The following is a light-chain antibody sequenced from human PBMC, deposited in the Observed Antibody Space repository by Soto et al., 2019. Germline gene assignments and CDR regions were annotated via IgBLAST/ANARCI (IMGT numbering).Light chain of an antibody. J-gene: IGKJ2*01. CDR3: QQYHSFSFT. Sequence: DIQMTQSPSSLSASVGDRVTITCRASQSITYWLAWYQQKPGRAPKLLIYDVFNLQSGVPSRFSGSGSGTEFTLTISSLQPDDYATYYCQQYHSFSFTFGQGTKLEIK. CDR1: QSITYW. CDR2: DVF. V-gene: IGKV1-5*01.